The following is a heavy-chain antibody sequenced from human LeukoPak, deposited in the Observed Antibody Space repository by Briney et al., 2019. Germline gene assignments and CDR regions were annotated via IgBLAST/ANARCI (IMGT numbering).Heavy chain of an antibody. V-gene: IGHV4-31*03. D-gene: IGHD6-13*01. Sequence: SETLSLTCTVSGGSISSGVYYWSWIRQHPGKGLEWIGYIYYSGSTYYNPSLKSRVTISVDTSKNQFSLKLSSVTAADTAVYYCARVRKQQLVNWFDPWGQGTLVTVSS. J-gene: IGHJ5*02. CDR1: GGSISSGVYY. CDR2: IYYSGST. CDR3: ARVRKQQLVNWFDP.